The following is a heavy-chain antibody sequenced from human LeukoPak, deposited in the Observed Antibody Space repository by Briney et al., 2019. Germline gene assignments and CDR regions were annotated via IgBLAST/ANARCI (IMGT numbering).Heavy chain of an antibody. D-gene: IGHD5-18*01. V-gene: IGHV4-34*01. CDR2: INHSGST. Sequence: SETLSLTCTVSGGSISSYYWSWIRQPPGKGLEWIGEINHSGSTNYNPSLKSRVTISVDTSKNQFSLKLSSVTAADTAVYYCARRRKGGYSYGYGAFDIWGQGTMVTVSS. CDR3: ARRRKGGYSYGYGAFDI. CDR1: GGSISSYY. J-gene: IGHJ3*02.